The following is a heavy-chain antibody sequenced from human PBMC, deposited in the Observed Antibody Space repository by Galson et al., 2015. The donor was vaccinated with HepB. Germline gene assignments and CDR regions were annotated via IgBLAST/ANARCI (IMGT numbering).Heavy chain of an antibody. J-gene: IGHJ4*02. CDR2: INPSGGST. CDR1: GGTFSSYA. Sequence: SVKVSCKASGGTFSSYAISWVRQAPGQGLEWMGIINPSGGSTSYAQKLQGRVTMTRDTSTSTVYMELSSLRSEDTAVYYCARGLWFGESSYYFDYWGQGTLVTVSS. V-gene: IGHV1-46*04. CDR3: ARGLWFGESSYYFDY. D-gene: IGHD3-10*01.